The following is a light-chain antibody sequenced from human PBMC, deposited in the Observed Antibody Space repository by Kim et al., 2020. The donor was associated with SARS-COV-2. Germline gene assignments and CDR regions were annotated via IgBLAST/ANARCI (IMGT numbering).Light chain of an antibody. J-gene: IGKJ2*01. CDR3: QQYGSAPRT. CDR1: PSVSSTY. Sequence: WSPGQRATLAGRASPSVSSTYLAWYQQKPGQAPRLLIYGASNRATGIPDRFSGSGSGTDFTLTISRLEPEDFVVYYCQQYGSAPRTFGQGTKLEI. CDR2: GAS. V-gene: IGKV3-20*01.